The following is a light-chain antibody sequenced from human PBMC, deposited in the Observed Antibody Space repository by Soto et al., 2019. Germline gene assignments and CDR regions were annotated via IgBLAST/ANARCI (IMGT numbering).Light chain of an antibody. Sequence: NFMLSQPLSVSDSPGMTVTISCTRSSGNIANNYVQWYQQRPGSAPTTLIFDDDQRPSGVPDRFSGFVDVSSNSASLTISGLTSDDEADYYCQSDDAKNRYWVFGGGTKLTVL. J-gene: IGLJ3*02. CDR1: SGNIANNY. CDR2: DDD. CDR3: QSDDAKNRYWV. V-gene: IGLV6-57*04.